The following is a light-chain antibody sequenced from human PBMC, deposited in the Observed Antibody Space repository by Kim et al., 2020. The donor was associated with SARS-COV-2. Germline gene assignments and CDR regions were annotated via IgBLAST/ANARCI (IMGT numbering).Light chain of an antibody. J-gene: IGKJ2*01. CDR3: QQYYSAPPA. CDR1: QNVLYSSDNKNY. Sequence: SATIKCKASQNVLYSSDNKNYLAWYQQKPGQPPKVLIYCASTRESGVPARFSGSGSGTDFTLTISSLQAEDVATYFCQQYYSAPPAFGQGTKLEI. CDR2: CAS. V-gene: IGKV4-1*01.